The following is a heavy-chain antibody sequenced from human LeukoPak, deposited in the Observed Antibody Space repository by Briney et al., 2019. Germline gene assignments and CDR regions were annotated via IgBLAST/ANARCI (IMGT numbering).Heavy chain of an antibody. CDR3: ARDQGVLPVY. CDR2: ISSSSSYI. CDR1: GFTFNSYS. Sequence: GGSLRLSCAASGFTFNSYSMNWVRQAPGKGLEWVSSISSSSSYIYYADSVKGRFTISRDNAKSSLYLQMNSLRAEDTAVYYCARDQGVLPVYWGQGTLVTVSS. D-gene: IGHD3-16*01. V-gene: IGHV3-21*01. J-gene: IGHJ4*02.